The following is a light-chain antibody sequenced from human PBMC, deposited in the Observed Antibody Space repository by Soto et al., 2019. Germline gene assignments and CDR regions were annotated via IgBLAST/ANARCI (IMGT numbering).Light chain of an antibody. J-gene: IGLJ7*01. CDR3: QSYDSSLSVHAV. CDR2: GNS. Sequence: QSVLTQPPSVSGAPGQRVTISCTGSSSNIGAGYDVHWYQQLPGTAPKLLIYGNSNRPSGVPDRFSGSKSGTSASLAITGLQAEDEADYYCQSYDSSLSVHAVFGGCTQLTVL. V-gene: IGLV1-40*01. CDR1: SSNIGAGYD.